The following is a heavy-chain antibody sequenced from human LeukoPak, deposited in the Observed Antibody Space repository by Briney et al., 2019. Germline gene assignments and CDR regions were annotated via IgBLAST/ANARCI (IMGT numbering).Heavy chain of an antibody. CDR2: ISSSSSYI. V-gene: IGHV3-21*01. J-gene: IGHJ4*02. Sequence: KPGGSLRLSCAASGFTFSSYSMNWVRQAPGKGLEWVSSISSSSSYIYYADSVKGRFTISRDNAKNSLYLQMNSLRAEDTAVYYCARHPRGDYDISTGYKSPLDYWGQGTLVTVSS. D-gene: IGHD3-9*01. CDR3: ARHPRGDYDISTGYKSPLDY. CDR1: GFTFSSYS.